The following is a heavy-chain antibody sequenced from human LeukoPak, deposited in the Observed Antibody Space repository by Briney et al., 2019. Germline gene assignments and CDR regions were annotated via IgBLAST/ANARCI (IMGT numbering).Heavy chain of an antibody. D-gene: IGHD5-18*01. CDR2: IRYDGSNK. J-gene: IGHJ2*01. V-gene: IGHV3-30*02. CDR1: GFTFSSYG. Sequence: PGGSLRLSCAASGFTFSSYGMHWVRQAPGKGLEWVAFIRYDGSNKYYADSVKGRFTISRDNSKNTLYLQMNSLRAEDTAVYYCAKERGGWRYGYEWYFDLWGRGTLVTVSS. CDR3: AKERGGWRYGYEWYFDL.